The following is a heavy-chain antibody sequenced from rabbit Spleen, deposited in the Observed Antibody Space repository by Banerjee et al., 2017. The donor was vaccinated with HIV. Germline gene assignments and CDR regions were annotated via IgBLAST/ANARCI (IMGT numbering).Heavy chain of an antibody. J-gene: IGHJ4*01. D-gene: IGHD1-1*01. CDR2: IYTGSSGST. CDR3: ARDAGTGDYIDVYFNL. V-gene: IGHV1S45*01. CDR1: GFSFSSSYY. Sequence: QEQLVESGGDLVKPGTSLTLTCTASGFSFSSSYYICWVRQAPGKGLECIACIYTGSSGSTYYASGAKGRCTISKSSSTTVTLQMTSLTAADTATYFCARDAGTGDYIDVYFNLWGPGTLVTVS.